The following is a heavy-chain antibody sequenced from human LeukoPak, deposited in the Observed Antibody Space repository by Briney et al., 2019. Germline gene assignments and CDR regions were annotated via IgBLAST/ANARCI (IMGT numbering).Heavy chain of an antibody. V-gene: IGHV1-2*02. CDR1: GYTFTGYY. CDR2: INPNSGGT. CDR3: ARSGCSSTSCYQSPNWFDP. Sequence: ASVNVSCKASGYTFTGYYMHWVRQAPGQGLEWMGWINPNSGGTNYAQKFQGRVTMTRDTSISTAYMELSRLRSDDTAVYYCARSGCSSTSCYQSPNWFDPWGQGTLVTVSS. J-gene: IGHJ5*02. D-gene: IGHD2-2*01.